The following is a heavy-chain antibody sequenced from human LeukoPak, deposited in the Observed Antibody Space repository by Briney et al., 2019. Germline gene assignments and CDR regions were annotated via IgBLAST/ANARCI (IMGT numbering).Heavy chain of an antibody. Sequence: GGFLRLSCTASGFIFGDYPMSWFRQAPGKGLEWISFIRGKAYDESTNYAASVKGRFTISRDDSKSIAYLQMNSLKTEDTAVYYCARAAVADTPQYYFDYWGQGTLVTVSS. CDR3: ARAAVADTPQYYFDY. CDR1: GFIFGDYP. J-gene: IGHJ4*02. V-gene: IGHV3-49*03. CDR2: IRGKAYDEST. D-gene: IGHD6-19*01.